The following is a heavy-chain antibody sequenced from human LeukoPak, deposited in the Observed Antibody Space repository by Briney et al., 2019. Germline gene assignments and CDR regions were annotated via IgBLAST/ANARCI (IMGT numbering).Heavy chain of an antibody. J-gene: IGHJ4*02. CDR3: AKDNRYSSSSDY. D-gene: IGHD6-13*01. CDR2: ISGSGGST. CDR1: GFTFSSYA. V-gene: IGHV3-23*01. Sequence: PGGSLRLSCAASGFTFSSYAMNWVRQAPGKGLEWVSAISGSGGSTYYADSVKGRFTISRDNSKNTLYLQMNSLRAEDTAVYYCAKDNRYSSSSDYWGQGTLVTVSS.